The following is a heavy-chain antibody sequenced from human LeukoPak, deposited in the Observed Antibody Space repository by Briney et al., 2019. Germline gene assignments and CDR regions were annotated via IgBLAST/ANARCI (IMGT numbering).Heavy chain of an antibody. J-gene: IGHJ3*02. V-gene: IGHV4-59*01. CDR2: IYYSGST. CDR1: GGPISSYY. Sequence: SETLSLTCTVSGGPISSYYWSWIRQPPGKGLEWIGYIYYSGSTNYNPSLKSRVTISVDTSKNQFSLKLSSVTAADTAVYYCARDPRSPDSSDAFDIWGQGTMVTVSS. CDR3: ARDPRSPDSSDAFDI. D-gene: IGHD3-22*01.